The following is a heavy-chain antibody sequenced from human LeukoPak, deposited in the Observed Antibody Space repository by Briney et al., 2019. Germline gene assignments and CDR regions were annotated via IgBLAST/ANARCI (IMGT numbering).Heavy chain of an antibody. V-gene: IGHV4-4*07. J-gene: IGHJ4*02. CDR1: GDSISRYY. D-gene: IGHD1-7*01. CDR2: IYNGGII. Sequence: SETLSLTCTVSGDSISRYYWSWIRQPAGKGLEWIGRIYNGGIITYNPSLKSRVTMSIDTSNNQFSLRLRFVTAADTAVYYCASAPFRDWNYGNMDYWGQGTLVTVSS. CDR3: ASAPFRDWNYGNMDY.